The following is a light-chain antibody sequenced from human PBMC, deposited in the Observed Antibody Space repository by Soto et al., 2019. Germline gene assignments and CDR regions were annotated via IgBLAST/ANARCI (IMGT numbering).Light chain of an antibody. V-gene: IGLV3-25*03. CDR2: KDS. CDR1: ALPKQY. Sequence: SYELTQPPSVSVSPGQTARITCSGDALPKQYAYWYQQKPGQAPVLVIYKDSERPSGIPERFSGSSSGTTVTLTISGVQAEDEADYYGQSADSSGNYLVVFGGGTKLTVL. J-gene: IGLJ2*01. CDR3: QSADSSGNYLVV.